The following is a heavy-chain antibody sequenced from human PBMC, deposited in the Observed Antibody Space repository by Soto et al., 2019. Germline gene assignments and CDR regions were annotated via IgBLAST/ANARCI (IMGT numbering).Heavy chain of an antibody. CDR3: DRGGDYGLLYRRVPFDI. Sequence: SETLSLTCAVSGGSISSGGYSWSWIRQPPGKGLEWIGYIYHSGSTYYNPSLKSRVTISVDRSKNQFSLKLSSVTAADTAVYYCDRGGDYGLLYRRVPFDIWGQGTMVTVSS. J-gene: IGHJ3*02. V-gene: IGHV4-30-2*01. CDR1: GGSISSGGYS. CDR2: IYHSGST. D-gene: IGHD2-2*02.